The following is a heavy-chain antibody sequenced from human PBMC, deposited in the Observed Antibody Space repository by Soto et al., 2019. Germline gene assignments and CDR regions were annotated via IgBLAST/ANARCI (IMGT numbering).Heavy chain of an antibody. CDR1: GFTFSSYA. J-gene: IGHJ3*02. D-gene: IGHD3-3*01. V-gene: IGHV3-23*01. CDR3: AKDYSPTIFGVVISFGAFDI. Sequence: LRLSCAASGFTFSSYAMSWVRQAPGKGLEWVSAISGSGGSTYYADSVKGRFTISRDNSKNTLYLQMNSLRAEDTAVYYCAKDYSPTIFGVVISFGAFDIWGQGTMVTVSS. CDR2: ISGSGGST.